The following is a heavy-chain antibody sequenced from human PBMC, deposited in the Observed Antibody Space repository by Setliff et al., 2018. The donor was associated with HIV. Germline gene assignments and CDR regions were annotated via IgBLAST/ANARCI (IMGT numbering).Heavy chain of an antibody. Sequence: SETLSLTCTVSGDSISSYFWSWIRQSPGKGLEWIGFRSTTGSTNYNPSLRSRVTISVDTSKNQFSLRLTSVTAADTAVYYCAGQPPPGDYADYWGQGTLVTVS. CDR2: RSTTGST. J-gene: IGHJ4*02. CDR1: GDSISSYF. D-gene: IGHD4-17*01. CDR3: AGQPPPGDYADY. V-gene: IGHV4-4*09.